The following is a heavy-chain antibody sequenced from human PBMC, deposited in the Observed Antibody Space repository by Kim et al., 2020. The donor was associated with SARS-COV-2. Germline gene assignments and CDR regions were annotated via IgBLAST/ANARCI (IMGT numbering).Heavy chain of an antibody. Sequence: ASVKVSCKASGYTFNNYDINWVRQATGQGLEWMGWMNPNSGNTGYAQKFQGRVTMTRNTSISTAYMELSSLRSEDTAVYYCAKATVATTYYYQYYGMDVWGQVTTVTISS. D-gene: IGHD5-12*01. CDR2: MNPNSGNT. CDR1: GYTFNNYD. J-gene: IGHJ6*02. V-gene: IGHV1-8*01. CDR3: AKATVATTYYYQYYGMDV.